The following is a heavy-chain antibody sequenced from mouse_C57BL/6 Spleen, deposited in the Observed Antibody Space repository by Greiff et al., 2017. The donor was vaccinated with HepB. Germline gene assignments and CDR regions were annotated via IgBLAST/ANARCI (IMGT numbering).Heavy chain of an antibody. CDR2: IWSGGST. J-gene: IGHJ2*01. CDR3: ARNGATMITTGYYFDY. D-gene: IGHD2-4*01. CDR1: GFSLTSYG. V-gene: IGHV2-2*01. Sequence: VKLMESGPGLVQPSQSLSITCTVSGFSLTSYGVHWVRQSPGKGLEWLGVIWSGGSTDYNAAFISRLSISKDNSKSQVFFKMNSLQADDTAIYYCARNGATMITTGYYFDYWGQGTTLTVSS.